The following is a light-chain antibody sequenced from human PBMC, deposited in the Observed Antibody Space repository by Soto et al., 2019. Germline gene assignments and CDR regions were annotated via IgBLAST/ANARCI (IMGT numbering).Light chain of an antibody. Sequence: QSVLTQPPSVSGAPGQRVAISCTGNSANIGAGYDVHWYQQLPGSAPKLLIYANINRPSGVPDRFSGSKFGASASLTSIGLQAEDESDYYCQSYDISLSGPWVFGGGTKLTVL. CDR2: ANI. CDR1: SANIGAGYD. J-gene: IGLJ3*02. V-gene: IGLV1-40*01. CDR3: QSYDISLSGPWV.